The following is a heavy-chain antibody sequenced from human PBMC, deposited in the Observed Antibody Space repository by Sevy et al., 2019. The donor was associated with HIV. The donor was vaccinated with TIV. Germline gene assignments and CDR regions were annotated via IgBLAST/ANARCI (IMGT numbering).Heavy chain of an antibody. D-gene: IGHD3-22*01. V-gene: IGHV3-23*01. CDR3: AKEKHYDSSYAMDV. CDR1: GFSFTNYA. CDR2: ITSDGYST. Sequence: GGSLRLSCAASGFSFTNYAISWVRQAPGKGLEWVSVITSDGYSTYYADSVKGRFTISRDNSKNTVLLQMNSLRAEDTAVYYCAKEKHYDSSYAMDVWGQGTTVTVSS. J-gene: IGHJ6*02.